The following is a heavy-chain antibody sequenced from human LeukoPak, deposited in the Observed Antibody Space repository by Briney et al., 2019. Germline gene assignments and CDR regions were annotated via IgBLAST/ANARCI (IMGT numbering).Heavy chain of an antibody. CDR2: ISGSGGST. D-gene: IGHD1-26*01. V-gene: IGHV3-23*01. CDR3: TTDRQVGAALLKH. Sequence: GGSLRLSCAASGFTFSSYAMSWVRQAPGKGLEWVSAISGSGGSTYYADSVKGRFTIFRDNSKNTLYLQMNSLKTEDTAVYYCTTDRQVGAALLKHWGQGTLVTVSS. CDR1: GFTFSSYA. J-gene: IGHJ1*01.